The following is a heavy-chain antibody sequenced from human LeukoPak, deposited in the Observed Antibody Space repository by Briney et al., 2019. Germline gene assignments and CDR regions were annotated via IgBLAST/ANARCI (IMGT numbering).Heavy chain of an antibody. CDR3: ARGVYYDFWSGYHARYYYYYMDV. V-gene: IGHV1-69*06. Sequence: SVKVSCKASGGTFSSYAISWVRQAPGQGLEWMGGIIPIFGTANYAQKFQGRVTITADKSASTAYMELSSLRSEDTAVYYCARGVYYDFWSGYHARYYYYYMDVWGKGTTVTVSS. D-gene: IGHD3-3*01. J-gene: IGHJ6*03. CDR1: GGTFSSYA. CDR2: IIPIFGTA.